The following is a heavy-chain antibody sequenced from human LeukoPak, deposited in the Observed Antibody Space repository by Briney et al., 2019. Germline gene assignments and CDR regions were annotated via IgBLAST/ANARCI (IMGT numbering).Heavy chain of an antibody. J-gene: IGHJ5*02. Sequence: GESLKISCKGSGYSFTSYWIGWVRQMPGKGLEWMGIIYPGDSDTRYSPSFQGQVTISADKSISTAYLQWSSLKASDTAMYYCARMYDSSGYPTDNWFDPWGQGTLVTVSS. CDR3: ARMYDSSGYPTDNWFDP. V-gene: IGHV5-51*01. CDR2: IYPGDSDT. CDR1: GYSFTSYW. D-gene: IGHD3-22*01.